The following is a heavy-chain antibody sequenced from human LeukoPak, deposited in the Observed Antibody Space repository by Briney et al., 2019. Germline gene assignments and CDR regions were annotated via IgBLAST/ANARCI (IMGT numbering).Heavy chain of an antibody. J-gene: IGHJ4*02. CDR1: GFTVSSNY. CDR3: ARADITRYYYDTSFDY. Sequence: PGGSLRLSCAASGFTVSSNYMSWVRQAPGNGLEWVSVIYSGGSTYYADSVKGRFTISRDNSKNTLYLQMNSLRAEDTAVYYCARADITRYYYDTSFDYWGQGTPVTVSS. D-gene: IGHD3-22*01. CDR2: IYSGGST. V-gene: IGHV3-53*01.